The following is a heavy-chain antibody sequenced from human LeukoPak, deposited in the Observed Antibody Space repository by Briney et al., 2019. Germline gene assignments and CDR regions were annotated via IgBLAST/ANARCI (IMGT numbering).Heavy chain of an antibody. CDR3: ATGSGSYYPHDY. CDR1: GGSISSYY. J-gene: IGHJ4*02. D-gene: IGHD3-10*01. V-gene: IGHV4-59*01. CDR2: IYYSGGT. Sequence: KPSETLSLTCTVSGGSISSYYWSWIRQPPGKGLEWIGYIYYSGGTNYNPSLKSRVTISVDTSKNQFSLKLSSVTAADTAVYYCATGSGSYYPHDYWGQGTLVTVSS.